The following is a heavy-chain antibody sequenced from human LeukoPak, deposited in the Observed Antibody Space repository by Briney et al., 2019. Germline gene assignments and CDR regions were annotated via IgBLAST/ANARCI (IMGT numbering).Heavy chain of an antibody. Sequence: SVKVSCKASGGTFSSYAISWVRQAPGQGLEWMGGIIPIFGTANYAQKFQGRVTITADKSTSTAYMELSSLRSEDTAVYYCASEEPAAPGPPHYYYYYGMDVWGKGTTVTVSS. CDR2: IIPIFGTA. CDR1: GGTFSSYA. D-gene: IGHD2-2*01. V-gene: IGHV1-69*06. CDR3: ASEEPAAPGPPHYYYYYGMDV. J-gene: IGHJ6*04.